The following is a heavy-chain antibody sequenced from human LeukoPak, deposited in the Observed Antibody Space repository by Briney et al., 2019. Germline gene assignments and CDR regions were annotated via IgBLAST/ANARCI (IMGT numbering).Heavy chain of an antibody. CDR1: GGTFSSYA. Sequence: GASVKVSCKASGGTFSSYAISWVRQAPGQGLEWMGGIIPIFGTANYVQKFQGRVTITADEPTSTDIMGLSSLRSEDTAVYYCARGHSSSWHIAWGQGTLVTVSS. D-gene: IGHD6-13*01. V-gene: IGHV1-69*13. CDR3: ARGHSSSWHIA. CDR2: IIPIFGTA. J-gene: IGHJ5*02.